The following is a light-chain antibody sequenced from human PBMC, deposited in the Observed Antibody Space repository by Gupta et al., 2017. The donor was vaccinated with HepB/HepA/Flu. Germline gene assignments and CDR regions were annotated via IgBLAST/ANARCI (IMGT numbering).Light chain of an antibody. Sequence: QTPLTQPASVSGSPGQSITISCSGTSSYIGGYLYVSWYQQHPGKAPKVMIFDVSHRPSGVSSRFSGAKSGNTTSLTISGLQPEDEADHYCSSYTSRNAVVFGGGTRLTVL. CDR1: SSYIGGYLY. CDR2: DVS. V-gene: IGLV2-14*03. CDR3: SSYTSRNAVV. J-gene: IGLJ2*01.